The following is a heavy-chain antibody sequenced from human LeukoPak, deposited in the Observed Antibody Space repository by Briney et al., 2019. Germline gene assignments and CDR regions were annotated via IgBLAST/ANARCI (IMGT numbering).Heavy chain of an antibody. D-gene: IGHD3-22*01. CDR1: GGSFSGYY. CDR3: ARPSFHYYDSSGYYYD. J-gene: IGHJ4*02. CDR2: INHSGST. V-gene: IGHV4-34*01. Sequence: PSETLSLTCAVYGGSFSGYYWSWIRQPPGKGLEWIGEINHSGSTNCNPSLKSRVTISVDTSKNQFSLKLSSVTAADTAVYYCARPSFHYYDSSGYYYDWGQGTLVTVSS.